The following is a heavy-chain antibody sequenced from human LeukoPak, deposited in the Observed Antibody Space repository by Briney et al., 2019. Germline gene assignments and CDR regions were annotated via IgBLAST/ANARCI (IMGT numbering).Heavy chain of an antibody. CDR3: ARDGEPLVFSSSWFDY. V-gene: IGHV3-30*03. J-gene: IGHJ4*02. D-gene: IGHD6-13*01. CDR1: GFTFSYYG. CDR2: ISSDGSKK. Sequence: PGGSLRLSCAVSGFTFSYYGMHWVRQAPGKGLEWVAVISSDGSKKYYADSVKGRFTISRDNSKNTLSLQMNSLSAEDTAVYYCARDGEPLVFSSSWFDYWGQGTLVTVSS.